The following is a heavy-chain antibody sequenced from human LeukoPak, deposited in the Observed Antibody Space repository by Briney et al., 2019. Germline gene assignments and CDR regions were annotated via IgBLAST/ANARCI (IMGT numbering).Heavy chain of an antibody. D-gene: IGHD2-15*01. CDR3: ARRYCGGGSCFPRHFDF. Sequence: SETLSLTCTVSGGSISSYYWSWIRQPPGKGLEWIGYIYYSGGTNYNPSLKSRVTISIDTSKNQFSLKLSSVTAADTAVYYCARRYCGGGSCFPRHFDFWGQGTLVTVSS. V-gene: IGHV4-59*08. CDR1: GGSISSYY. J-gene: IGHJ4*02. CDR2: IYYSGGT.